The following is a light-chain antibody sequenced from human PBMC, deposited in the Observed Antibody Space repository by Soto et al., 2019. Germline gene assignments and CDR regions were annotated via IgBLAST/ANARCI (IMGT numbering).Light chain of an antibody. V-gene: IGKV1-39*01. CDR1: QNIDNY. J-gene: IGKJ4*01. Sequence: DIQITQSPSSLSASLGDRDTITCRASQNIDNYLNLYQHNPGKAPKLLIYATSTLQSGVPSRFSGSGSGTEFTLTISSLQPEDFATYFCQESYTGPAVSFGGGTKVDIK. CDR2: ATS. CDR3: QESYTGPAVS.